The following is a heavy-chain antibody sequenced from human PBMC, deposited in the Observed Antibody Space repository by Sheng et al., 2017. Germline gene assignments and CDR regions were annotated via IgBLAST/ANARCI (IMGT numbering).Heavy chain of an antibody. V-gene: IGHV3-21*01. CDR3: ARVITGTLYYYYMDV. J-gene: IGHJ6*03. Sequence: EVQLVESGGGLVKSGGSLRLSCAASGFTFSSYSMNWVRQAPGKGLEWVSSISSSSSYIYYADSVKGRFTISRDNAKNSLYLQMNSLRAEDTAVYYCARVITGTLYYYYMDVWGKGTTVTVSS. CDR2: ISSSSSYI. CDR1: GFTFSSYS. D-gene: IGHD1-20*01.